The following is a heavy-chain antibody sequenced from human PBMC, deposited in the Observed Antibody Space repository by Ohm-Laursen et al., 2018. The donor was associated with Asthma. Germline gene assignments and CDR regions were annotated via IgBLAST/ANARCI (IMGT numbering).Heavy chain of an antibody. Sequence: SLRLSCSASGFTFSNFDMHWVRQVTGRGLEWVAAIGSAGHTYYPDSVRGRFTISREDAKNSLYLQMTSLRAGDTAVYYCERGYCSGGNCHSAITMDVWGQGTTVTVSS. CDR2: IGSAGHT. V-gene: IGHV3-13*01. CDR1: GFTFSNFD. D-gene: IGHD2-15*01. J-gene: IGHJ6*02. CDR3: ERGYCSGGNCHSAITMDV.